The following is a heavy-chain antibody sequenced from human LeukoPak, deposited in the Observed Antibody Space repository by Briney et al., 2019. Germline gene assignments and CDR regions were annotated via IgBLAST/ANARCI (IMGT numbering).Heavy chain of an antibody. CDR2: ISSNGGST. D-gene: IGHD3-10*01. J-gene: IGHJ4*02. CDR3: ARDRGVIITERFDY. CDR1: GFTFSSYA. V-gene: IGHV3-64*01. Sequence: GGSLRLSCAASGFTFSSYAMHWVRQAPGKGLEYVSAISSNGGSTYYANSVKGRFTISRDNSKNTLYLQMGSLRAEDMAVYYCARDRGVIITERFDYWGQGTLVTVSS.